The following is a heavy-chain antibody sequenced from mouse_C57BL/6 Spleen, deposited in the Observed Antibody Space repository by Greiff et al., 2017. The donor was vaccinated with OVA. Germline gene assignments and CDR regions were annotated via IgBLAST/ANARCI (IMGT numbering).Heavy chain of an antibody. Sequence: EVQLQQSGPELVKPGASVKISCKASGYTFTDYYMNWVKQSHGKSLEWIGDINPNNGGTSYNQKFKGKATLTVDKSSSTAYMELRSLTSEDSAVYYCARGDGYYYYYAMDYWGQGTSVTVSS. J-gene: IGHJ4*01. D-gene: IGHD2-3*01. CDR1: GYTFTDYY. CDR2: INPNNGGT. CDR3: ARGDGYYYYYAMDY. V-gene: IGHV1-26*01.